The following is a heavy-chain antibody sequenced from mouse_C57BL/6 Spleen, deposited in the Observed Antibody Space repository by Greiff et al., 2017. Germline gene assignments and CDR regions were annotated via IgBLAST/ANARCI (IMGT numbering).Heavy chain of an antibody. V-gene: IGHV5-17*01. CDR2: ISSGSSTI. J-gene: IGHJ2*01. Sequence: EVKLVESGGGLVKPGGSLKLSCAASGFTFSDYGMHWVRQAPEKGLEWVAYISSGSSTIYYADTVKGRFTISRDNAKNTLFLQMTSLRSEDTAMYYCARSTTVVASYFDYWSQGTTLTVSS. CDR1: GFTFSDYG. D-gene: IGHD1-1*01. CDR3: ARSTTVVASYFDY.